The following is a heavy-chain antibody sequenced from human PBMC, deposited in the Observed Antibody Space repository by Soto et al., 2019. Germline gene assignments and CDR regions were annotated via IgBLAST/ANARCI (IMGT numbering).Heavy chain of an antibody. J-gene: IGHJ6*03. V-gene: IGHV3-73*01. D-gene: IGHD3-16*01. CDR2: IRSKANSYAT. CDR1: GFTFSGSA. CDR3: TRRGGIYYYMDV. Sequence: EVQLVESGGGLVQPGGSLKLSCAASGFTFSGSAMHWVRQASGKGLEWVGRIRSKANSYATAYAASVKGRFTIYRDDSKNTAYLQMNSLKTEDTAVYYCTRRGGIYYYMDVWGKGTTVTVSS.